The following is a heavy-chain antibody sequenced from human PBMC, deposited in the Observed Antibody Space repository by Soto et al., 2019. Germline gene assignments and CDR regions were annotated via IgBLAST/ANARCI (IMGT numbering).Heavy chain of an antibody. CDR2: VTHDRRNT. D-gene: IGHD6-19*01. Sequence: VQLVESGGGVVQPARSLPLSCAASGFSFSDYAMQWVRQAPGKGLAWVAVVTHDRRNTHYADSVKGRFTISRDSCKNPVPMVMTSLRAEDMGVYYDAKGGLPWLVTYDFNNWGQGALVTVPS. J-gene: IGHJ4*02. V-gene: IGHV3-30*18. CDR3: AKGGLPWLVTYDFNN. CDR1: GFSFSDYA.